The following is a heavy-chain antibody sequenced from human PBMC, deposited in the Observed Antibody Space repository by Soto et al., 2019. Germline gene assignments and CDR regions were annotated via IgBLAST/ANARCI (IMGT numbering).Heavy chain of an antibody. J-gene: IGHJ5*02. CDR1: GGFISSYY. V-gene: IGHV4-59*01. CDR3: ATIRGYCSSTSCYGYWFDP. D-gene: IGHD2-2*01. CDR2: IYYSGST. Sequence: PSETLSLTCTVSGGFISSYYWSWIRQPPGKGLEWIGYIYYSGSTNYNPSLKSRVTISVDTSKNQFSLKLSSVTAADTAVYYCATIRGYCSSTSCYGYWFDPWGQGTLVTVSS.